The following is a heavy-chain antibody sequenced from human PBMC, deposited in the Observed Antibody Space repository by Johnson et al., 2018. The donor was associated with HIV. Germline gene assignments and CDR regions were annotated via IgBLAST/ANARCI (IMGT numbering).Heavy chain of an antibody. CDR1: GFTFSSYW. D-gene: IGHD1-26*01. J-gene: IGHJ3*01. Sequence: VQLVESGGGLVQPGGSLRLSCAASGFTFSSYWMSWVRQAPGKGLEWVSGISWNSGSIGYADSVKGRFTISRDNAKNSLYLQMNSLRAEDTAVYYCARDRGGATSQAWGQGTMVTVSS. CDR2: ISWNSGSI. CDR3: ARDRGGATSQA. V-gene: IGHV3-48*04.